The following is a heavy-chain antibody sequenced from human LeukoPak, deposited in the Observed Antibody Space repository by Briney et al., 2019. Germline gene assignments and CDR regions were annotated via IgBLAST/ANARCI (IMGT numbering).Heavy chain of an antibody. CDR2: ISYDGSNK. J-gene: IGHJ4*02. CDR1: GFTFSSYG. D-gene: IGHD3-22*01. CDR3: AKDSHYYYDSSGLFDY. V-gene: IGHV3-30*18. Sequence: GGSLRLSCAASGFTFSSYGMHWVRQAPGKGLEWVAVISYDGSNKYYADSVKGRFTISRDNSKNTLYLQMNSLRAEDTAVYYCAKDSHYYYDSSGLFDYWGQGTLVTVSS.